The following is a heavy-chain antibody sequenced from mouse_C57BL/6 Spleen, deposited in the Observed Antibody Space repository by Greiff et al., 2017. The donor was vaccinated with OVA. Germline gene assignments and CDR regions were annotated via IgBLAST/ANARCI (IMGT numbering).Heavy chain of an antibody. CDR2: IYPGSGST. CDR1: GYTFTSYW. Sequence: VKLQESGAELVKPGASVKMSCKASGYTFTSYWITWVKQRPGQGLEWIGDIYPGSGSTNYNEKFKSKATLTVDTSSSTAYMQLSSLTSEDSAVYYGARGGRRGAMDYWGQGTSVTVSS. V-gene: IGHV1-55*01. CDR3: ARGGRRGAMDY. J-gene: IGHJ4*01.